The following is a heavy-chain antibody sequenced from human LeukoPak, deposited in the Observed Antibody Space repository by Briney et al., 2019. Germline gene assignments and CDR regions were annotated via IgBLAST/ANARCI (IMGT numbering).Heavy chain of an antibody. CDR1: GFDLYTSF. CDR2: IDQDGSGK. J-gene: IGHJ4*02. CDR3: TTENWYVFHY. Sequence: GGSLRLSCAASGFDLYTSFMTWDRQAPGKGLEWVATIDQDGSGKYYADSVKGRFTVSRDNAKNSLYLQMDSLRAEDTAVFYCTTENWYVFHYWGQGTLVTVSS. V-gene: IGHV3-7*04. D-gene: IGHD1-1*01.